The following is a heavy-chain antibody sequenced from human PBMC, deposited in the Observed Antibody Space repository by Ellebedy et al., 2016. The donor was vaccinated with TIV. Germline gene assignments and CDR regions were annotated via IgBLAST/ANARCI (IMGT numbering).Heavy chain of an antibody. Sequence: MPSETLSLTCTVSTGSISSYYWSWIRQPPGKGLEWIGYIYYSGSTNYNPALKSRVTISVDTYKTQFFLKMRSVTAAETAVYYRARKPLIAVAGNGAISCWFDPWGQGILVTVSS. CDR3: ARKPLIAVAGNGAISCWFDP. J-gene: IGHJ5*02. V-gene: IGHV4-59*12. CDR2: IYYSGST. CDR1: TGSISSYY. D-gene: IGHD6-13*01.